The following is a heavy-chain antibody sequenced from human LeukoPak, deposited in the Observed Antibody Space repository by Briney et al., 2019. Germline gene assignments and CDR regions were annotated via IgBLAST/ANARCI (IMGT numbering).Heavy chain of an antibody. J-gene: IGHJ6*02. Sequence: SETLSLTCTVSGGSISSSSYYWGWIRQPPGKGLEWIGSIYHSGSTYYNPSLKSRVTISVDTSKNQFSLKLSSVTAADTAVYYCARYGLGMVRGVIKNYYYGMGVWGQGTTVTVSS. CDR2: IYHSGST. CDR3: ARYGLGMVRGVIKNYYYGMGV. V-gene: IGHV4-39*07. CDR1: GGSISSSSYY. D-gene: IGHD3-10*01.